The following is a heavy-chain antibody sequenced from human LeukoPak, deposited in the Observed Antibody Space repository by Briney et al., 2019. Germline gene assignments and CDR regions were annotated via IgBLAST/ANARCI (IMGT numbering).Heavy chain of an antibody. J-gene: IGHJ4*02. Sequence: GGSLRLSCAASGFTFSGYAMSWVRQAPGKGLEWVSAISGSGGSTYYADSVKGRFTISRDNSKNTLYLQMNSLRAEDTAVYYCAKDLAHIVVVTVEGDYWGQGTLVTVSS. CDR3: AKDLAHIVVVTVEGDY. D-gene: IGHD2-21*02. CDR1: GFTFSGYA. CDR2: ISGSGGST. V-gene: IGHV3-23*01.